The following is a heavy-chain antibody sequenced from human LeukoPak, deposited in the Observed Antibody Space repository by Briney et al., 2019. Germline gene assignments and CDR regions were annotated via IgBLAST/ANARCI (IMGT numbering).Heavy chain of an antibody. CDR3: ARGRVVVVPAAVDWFDP. CDR1: GGTFSSYA. Sequence: ASVTVSFKASGGTFSSYAISWVRQAPGQGLEWMGGIIPIFGTANYAQKFQGRVTITTDESTSTAYMELSSLRSEDTAVYYCARGRVVVVPAAVDWFDPWGQGTLVTVAS. J-gene: IGHJ5*02. CDR2: IIPIFGTA. V-gene: IGHV1-69*05. D-gene: IGHD2-2*01.